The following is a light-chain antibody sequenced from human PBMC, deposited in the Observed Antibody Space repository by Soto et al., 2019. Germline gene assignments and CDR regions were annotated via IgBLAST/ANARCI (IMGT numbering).Light chain of an antibody. CDR2: GAS. CDR3: QQYGGSPLVT. J-gene: IGKJ4*01. Sequence: EIVLTQSPGTLSLSPGERATLSCRASQSVSSDYVAWYQQKPGQAPRLLIYGASSRATGIPDRFSGSGSGTDFTLTISRLEPDDFATYYCQQYGGSPLVTFGGGTKVEIK. CDR1: QSVSSDY. V-gene: IGKV3-20*01.